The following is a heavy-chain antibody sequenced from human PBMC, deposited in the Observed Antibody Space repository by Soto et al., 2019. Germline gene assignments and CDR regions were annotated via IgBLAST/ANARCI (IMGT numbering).Heavy chain of an antibody. D-gene: IGHD5-12*01. J-gene: IGHJ4*02. V-gene: IGHV1-69*13. CDR1: GGTFISYA. CDR3: ASMVAGDY. Sequence: XVKVSCKASGGTFISYAISWVRQAPGQGLEWMGGIIPIFGTANYAQKFQGRVTITADESTSTAYMELSSLRSEDTDVYYCASMVAGDYWGQGTLVTVSS. CDR2: IIPIFGTA.